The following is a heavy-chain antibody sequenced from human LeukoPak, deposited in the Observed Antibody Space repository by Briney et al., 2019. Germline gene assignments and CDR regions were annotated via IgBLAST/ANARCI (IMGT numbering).Heavy chain of an antibody. J-gene: IGHJ6*03. CDR1: GYTFTSYT. Sequence: ASVKVSCKASGYTFTSYTITWVRQAPGQGLEWMGWISTYNAHTSYARKLQGRVTMTTDTSTSTAYMELRSLRSDDTAVYYCARDRNFYYMDVWGKGTTVTVSS. CDR2: ISTYNAHT. CDR3: ARDRNFYYMDV. V-gene: IGHV1-18*01.